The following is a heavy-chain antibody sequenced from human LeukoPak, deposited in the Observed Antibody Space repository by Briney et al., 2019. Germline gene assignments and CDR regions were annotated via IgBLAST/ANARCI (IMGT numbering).Heavy chain of an antibody. CDR1: GGSFSGYY. CDR3: ARGSSWYLVYFDY. V-gene: IGHV4-34*01. CDR2: INHSGST. Sequence: SETLSLTCAVYGGSFSGYYWSWIRQPPGKGLEWIGEINHSGSTNYNPSLKSRVTTSVDTSKNQFSLKLSSVTAADTAVYYCARGSSWYLVYFDYWGQGTLVTVSS. J-gene: IGHJ4*02. D-gene: IGHD6-13*01.